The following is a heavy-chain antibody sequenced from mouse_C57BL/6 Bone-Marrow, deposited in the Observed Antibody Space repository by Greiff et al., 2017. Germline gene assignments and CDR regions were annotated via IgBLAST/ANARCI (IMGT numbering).Heavy chain of an antibody. V-gene: IGHV1-81*01. CDR1: GYTFTSYG. Sequence: VKLQESGAELARPGASVKLSCKASGYTFTSYGISWVKQRTGQGLEWIGEIYPRSGNTYYNEKFKGKATLTADKSSSTAYMELRSLTSEDSAVYFCERRGYYGSSYDYFDYWGQGTTLTVSS. D-gene: IGHD1-1*01. CDR2: IYPRSGNT. J-gene: IGHJ2*01. CDR3: ERRGYYGSSYDYFDY.